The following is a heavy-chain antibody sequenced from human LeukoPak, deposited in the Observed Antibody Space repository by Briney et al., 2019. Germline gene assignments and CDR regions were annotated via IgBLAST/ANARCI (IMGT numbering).Heavy chain of an antibody. J-gene: IGHJ4*02. CDR3: AALEDYGDYEFVH. CDR2: FDPEDGET. Sequence: ASVKVSCMVSGYTLTELSMHWVRQAPGRGLEWMGGFDPEDGETIYAQKFQGRVTMTEDTSTDTAYMELSSLRSEDTAVYYCAALEDYGDYEFVHWGQGTLVTVSS. V-gene: IGHV1-24*01. D-gene: IGHD4-17*01. CDR1: GYTLTELS.